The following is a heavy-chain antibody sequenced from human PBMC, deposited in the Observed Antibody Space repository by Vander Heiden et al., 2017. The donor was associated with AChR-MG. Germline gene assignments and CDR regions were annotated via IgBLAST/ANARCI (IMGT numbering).Heavy chain of an antibody. CDR1: GFTFSNYG. V-gene: IGHV3-30*02. CDR3: AKFEGYASY. CDR2: IRYDGMMK. Sequence: QVQLVESGGNVVQPGGSLRLTCEASGFTFSNYGIHWVRQAPGKGLEWVAFIRYDGMMKDDADSVKDRFTISRDNSKNTMYMKMNSMRPEDTAVYDCAKFEGYASYWGQGTLVTVSS. J-gene: IGHJ4*02. D-gene: IGHD3-22*01.